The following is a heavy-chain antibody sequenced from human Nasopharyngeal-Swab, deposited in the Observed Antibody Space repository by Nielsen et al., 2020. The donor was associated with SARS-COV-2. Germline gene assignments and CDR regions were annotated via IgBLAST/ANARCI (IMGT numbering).Heavy chain of an antibody. Sequence: RQAPGKGLEWIGSIYYSGSTYYNPSLKSRVTISVDTSKNQFSLKLSSVTAADTAVYCCARQENYDYVWGSYRLNWFDPWGQGTLVTVSS. D-gene: IGHD3-16*02. CDR2: IYYSGST. V-gene: IGHV4-39*01. J-gene: IGHJ5*02. CDR3: ARQENYDYVWGSYRLNWFDP.